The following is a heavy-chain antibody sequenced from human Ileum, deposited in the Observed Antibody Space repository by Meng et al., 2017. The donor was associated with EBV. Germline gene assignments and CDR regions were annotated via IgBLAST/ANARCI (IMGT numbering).Heavy chain of an antibody. Sequence: QVQVVQSGAEVKKPGSSVKVACKTSGGSFSTHTFSWVRQAPGQGLEWMGGFIAVFDKTKAAPRFQDRVTFTADESTSTAYMELSSLTFDDTAVYFCARGRRNEPLFDYWGQGTLVTVSS. V-gene: IGHV1-69*13. J-gene: IGHJ4*02. CDR1: GGSFSTHT. CDR3: ARGRRNEPLFDY. D-gene: IGHD1-14*01. CDR2: FIAVFDKT.